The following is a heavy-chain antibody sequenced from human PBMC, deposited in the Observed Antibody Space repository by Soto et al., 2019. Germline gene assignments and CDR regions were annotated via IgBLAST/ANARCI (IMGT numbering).Heavy chain of an antibody. CDR2: ISGSGGST. CDR1: GFAFSIFA. D-gene: IGHD3-22*01. CDR3: AKNYYDKTDWFDP. Sequence: RGSLRLSCAASGFAFSIFAMICCGHSPWKGLEWVSTISGSGGSTYYADAVKGRFSISRDNSMGTLYLQMNSLRAEDTAVYYCAKNYYDKTDWFDPWGQGTLVTVSS. J-gene: IGHJ5*02. V-gene: IGHV3-23*01.